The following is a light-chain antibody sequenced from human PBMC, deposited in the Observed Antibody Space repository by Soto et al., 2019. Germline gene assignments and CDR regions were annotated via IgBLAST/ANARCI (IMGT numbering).Light chain of an antibody. V-gene: IGLV1-44*01. CDR1: SSNIGSNT. Sequence: SVLTQPPSASGTPGQRVTISCSGSSSNIGSNTVNWYQQLPGSAPELLIYSDNQRPSGVPDRFSGSKSGTSASLAISGLQSEDEADYYCAAWDDSLNGQVVFGGGTKLTVL. CDR2: SDN. CDR3: AAWDDSLNGQVV. J-gene: IGLJ2*01.